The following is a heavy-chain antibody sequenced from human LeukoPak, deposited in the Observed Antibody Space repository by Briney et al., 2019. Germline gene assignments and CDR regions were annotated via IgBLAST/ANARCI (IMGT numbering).Heavy chain of an antibody. CDR2: ISAYNGNT. V-gene: IGHV1-18*04. D-gene: IGHD6-13*01. CDR1: GYTFTSYY. Sequence: GASVKVSCKASGYTFTSYYIHWVRQAPGQGLEWMGWISAYNGNTNYAQKLQGRVTMTTDTSTSTAYMELRSLRSDDTAVYYCARASSPIAAAGTGVDYWGQGTLVTVSS. CDR3: ARASSPIAAAGTGVDY. J-gene: IGHJ4*02.